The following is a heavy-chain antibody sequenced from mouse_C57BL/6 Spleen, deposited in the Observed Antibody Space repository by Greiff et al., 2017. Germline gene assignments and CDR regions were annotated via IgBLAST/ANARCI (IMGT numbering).Heavy chain of an antibody. Sequence: EVKLVESGGGLVQPGGSMKLSCVASGFTFSNYWMNWVRQSPEKGLEWVAQIRLKSDNYATHYAESVKGRFTISRDDSKSSVYLQMNNLRAEDTGIYYCTIYYDYDGDAYWGQGTLVTVSA. CDR2: IRLKSDNYAT. V-gene: IGHV6-3*01. CDR1: GFTFSNYW. D-gene: IGHD2-4*01. CDR3: TIYYDYDGDAY. J-gene: IGHJ3*01.